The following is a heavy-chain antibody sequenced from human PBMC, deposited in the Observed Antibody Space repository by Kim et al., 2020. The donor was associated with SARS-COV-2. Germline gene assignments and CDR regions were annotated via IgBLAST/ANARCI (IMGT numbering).Heavy chain of an antibody. V-gene: IGHV1-18*01. CDR1: GYTFTSYG. CDR2: ISAYNGNT. D-gene: IGHD5-12*01. CDR3: ARDRTNLSRDGYRKMRVADWFGH. J-gene: IGHJ5*02. Sequence: ASVKVSCKASGYTFTSYGISWVRQAPGQGLEWMGWISAYNGNTNYAQKLQGRVTMTTDTSTSTAYMELRSLRSDDTAVYYCARDRTNLSRDGYRKMRVADWFGHWGQGTVVSVPS.